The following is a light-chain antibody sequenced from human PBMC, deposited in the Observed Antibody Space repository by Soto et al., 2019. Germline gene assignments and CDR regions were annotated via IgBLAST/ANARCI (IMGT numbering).Light chain of an antibody. Sequence: EIVLTQSPGTLSLSPGERATLSCRASQSVSSSYLAWYQQKPGQAPRLLIYGASSRATGIPDRFSGSGSGTDFTLTISRLEPEDFATYYCQQYSIYPITFGQGTRLEIK. V-gene: IGKV3-20*01. CDR3: QQYSIYPIT. CDR1: QSVSSSY. CDR2: GAS. J-gene: IGKJ5*01.